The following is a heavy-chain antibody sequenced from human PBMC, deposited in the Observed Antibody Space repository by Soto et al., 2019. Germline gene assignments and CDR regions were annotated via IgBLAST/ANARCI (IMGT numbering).Heavy chain of an antibody. CDR3: ARFRYCSGGSSYSPLTEAFDF. CDR1: GYTFSRYG. Sequence: ASGKVSCKASGYTFSRYGISWVRQAPGQGLEWMGWISPYNGNTNYAQKLQVRFTMTTDTSTSTAYMELRSLRSDDTAVYYCARFRYCSGGSSYSPLTEAFDFRGQGTLVPVS. D-gene: IGHD2-15*01. CDR2: ISPYNGNT. J-gene: IGHJ5*01. V-gene: IGHV1-18*04.